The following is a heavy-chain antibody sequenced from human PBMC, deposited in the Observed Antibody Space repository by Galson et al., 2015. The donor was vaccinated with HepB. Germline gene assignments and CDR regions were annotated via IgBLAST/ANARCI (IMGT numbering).Heavy chain of an antibody. V-gene: IGHV3-64D*06. CDR2: ISSNGGIT. CDR3: VKHLWFGVLPNGPPYFDY. J-gene: IGHJ4*02. D-gene: IGHD3-10*01. CDR1: GFTFSSYA. Sequence: SLRLSCAASGFTFSSYAMHWVRQAPGKGLEYVSAISSNGGITYYPDSVKGRFTISRDNSKNTLYLQMSSLRPEDTAVYYCVKHLWFGVLPNGPPYFDYWGQGTLVTVSS.